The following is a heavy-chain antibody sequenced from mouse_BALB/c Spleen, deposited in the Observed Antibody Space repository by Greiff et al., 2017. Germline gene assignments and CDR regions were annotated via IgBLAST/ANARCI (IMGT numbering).Heavy chain of an antibody. CDR1: GYAFSSYW. D-gene: IGHD1-1*01. J-gene: IGHJ3*01. Sequence: VQLVESGAELVRPGSSVKISCKASGYAFSSYWMNWVKQRPGQGLEWIGQIYPGDGDTNYNGKFKGKATLTADKSSSTAYMQLSSLTSEDSAVYFCARSGYYGSSYGFAYWGQGTLVTVSA. CDR2: IYPGDGDT. CDR3: ARSGYYGSSYGFAY. V-gene: IGHV1-80*01.